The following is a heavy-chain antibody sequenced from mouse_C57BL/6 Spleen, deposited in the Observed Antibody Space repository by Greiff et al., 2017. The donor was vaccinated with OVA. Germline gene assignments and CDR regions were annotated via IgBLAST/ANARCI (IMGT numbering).Heavy chain of an antibody. CDR3: ARRSHYYGSSYDWYFDV. CDR2: IYPGDGDT. Sequence: VQLVESGAELVKPGASVKISCKASGYAFSSYWMNWVKQRPGKGLEWIGQIYPGDGDTNYNGKFKGKATLTADKSSSTAYMQLSSLTSEDSAVYFCARRSHYYGSSYDWYFDVWGTGTTVTVSS. CDR1: GYAFSSYW. V-gene: IGHV1-80*01. J-gene: IGHJ1*03. D-gene: IGHD1-1*01.